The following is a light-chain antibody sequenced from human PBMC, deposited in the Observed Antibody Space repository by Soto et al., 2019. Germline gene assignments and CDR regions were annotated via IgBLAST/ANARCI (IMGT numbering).Light chain of an antibody. CDR2: DDS. V-gene: IGLV3-21*02. J-gene: IGLJ2*01. CDR3: QVWDGLSDHVI. Sequence: SYDLTQPPSVSVAPGQTARITCGGNNIESKSVHWYQQRPGQAPVLVVHDDSDRPSGIPERISGSNSGNTATLTISRVEAGDEAEYYCQVWDGLSDHVIFGGGTQLTVL. CDR1: NIESKS.